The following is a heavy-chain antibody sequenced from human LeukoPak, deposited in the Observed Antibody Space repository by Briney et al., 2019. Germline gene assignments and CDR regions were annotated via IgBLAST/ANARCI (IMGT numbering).Heavy chain of an antibody. CDR3: ARGTSRSYHSN. CDR1: GYTFTSNG. CDR2: ISPYNGNT. V-gene: IGHV1-18*01. Sequence: ASVKVSCKASGYTFTSNGINWVRQAPGQGLEWMGWISPYNGNTKYAQKVQARVTMTTDTSASTAYMELRSLRTGDTAVYYCARGTSRSYHSNWGQGTLVTVSS. J-gene: IGHJ4*02. D-gene: IGHD3-10*01.